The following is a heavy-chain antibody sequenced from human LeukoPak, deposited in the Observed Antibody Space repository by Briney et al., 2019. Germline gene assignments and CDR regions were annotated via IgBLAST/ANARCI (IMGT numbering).Heavy chain of an antibody. CDR3: ARGPSVYFDY. CDR1: GFTFDDYA. Sequence: PGGSLRLSCAASGFTFDDYAMHWVRQAPGKGLEWVSLISGDGGSTYYADSVKGRFTISRDNAKNSLYLQMNSLRAEDTAVYYCARGPSVYFDYWGQGTLVTVSS. CDR2: ISGDGGST. V-gene: IGHV3-43*02. D-gene: IGHD3-10*01. J-gene: IGHJ4*02.